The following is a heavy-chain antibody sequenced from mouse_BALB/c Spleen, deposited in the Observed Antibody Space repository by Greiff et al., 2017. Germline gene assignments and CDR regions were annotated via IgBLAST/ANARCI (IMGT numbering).Heavy chain of an antibody. D-gene: IGHD2-3*01. CDR2: IDPANGNT. Sequence: VQLQQSGAELVKPGASVKLSCTASGFNIKDTYMHWVKQRPEQGLEWIGRIDPANGNTKYDPKFQGKATITADTSSNTAYLQLSSLTSEDTAVYYCANPGYFSSWFAYWGQGTLVTVSA. CDR1: GFNIKDTY. V-gene: IGHV14-3*02. J-gene: IGHJ3*01. CDR3: ANPGYFSSWFAY.